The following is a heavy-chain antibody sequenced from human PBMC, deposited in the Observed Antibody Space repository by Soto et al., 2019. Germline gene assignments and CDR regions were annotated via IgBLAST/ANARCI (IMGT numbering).Heavy chain of an antibody. CDR2: ISYDGFIK. V-gene: IGHV3-30*18. J-gene: IGHJ6*02. D-gene: IGHD3-10*01. Sequence: ESGGGVVQPGRSLRLSCASSGFSFSTHGMRWVRQAPGKGLEWVAIISYDGFIKYSADDVKGRFTISRDNSKNTLFLQMDSLRAEDSAVYYCAKDLKASGGHSGTLNYYYGMDVWGQGTTVIVSS. CDR1: GFSFSTHG. CDR3: AKDLKASGGHSGTLNYYYGMDV.